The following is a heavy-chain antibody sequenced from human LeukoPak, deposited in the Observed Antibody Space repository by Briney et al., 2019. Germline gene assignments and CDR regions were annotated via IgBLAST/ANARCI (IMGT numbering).Heavy chain of an antibody. J-gene: IGHJ4*02. CDR3: ARRALSGGEGIY. Sequence: PSETLSLTCTVSDGSISSSSYYWGWIRQPPGKGLEWIGSIYYGGRTYYNPSLKSRGTISVDTSKTQVSLKLSSLTAADTAVYYCARRALSGGEGIYWGQGTLVTVSS. CDR2: IYYGGRT. V-gene: IGHV4-39*01. D-gene: IGHD2-15*01. CDR1: DGSISSSSYY.